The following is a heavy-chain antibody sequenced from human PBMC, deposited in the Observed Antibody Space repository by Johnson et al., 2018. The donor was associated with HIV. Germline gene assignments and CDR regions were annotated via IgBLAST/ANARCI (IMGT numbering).Heavy chain of an antibody. CDR1: GFTFISYA. Sequence: QVQLVESGGGVVQPGRSLRLSCAASGFTFISYAMHWVRQAPGKGLEWVSFISGGEDDTYYADSVKGRFTISRDNSKNTLYLQMGSLRAEDMAVYYCARDEPTDDSFDIWGQGTMVTVSS. CDR3: ARDEPTDDSFDI. J-gene: IGHJ3*02. CDR2: ISGGEDDT. V-gene: IGHV3-30*14.